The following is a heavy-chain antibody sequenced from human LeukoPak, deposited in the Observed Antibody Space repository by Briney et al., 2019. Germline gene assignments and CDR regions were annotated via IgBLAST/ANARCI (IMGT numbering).Heavy chain of an antibody. CDR3: AXXXXLDRXSMIVVVRAPFDY. D-gene: IGHD3-22*01. CDR1: GFTFSSYS. Sequence: GGSLRLSCAASGFTFSSYSMNWVRQAPGKGLEWVSSXXXSSXYIYXADSVXGRFTISRDNAKNSLYLQMNSLRVEDTAVYYCAXXXXLDRXSMIVVVRAPFDYWGQGTLVTVSS. J-gene: IGHJ4*02. V-gene: IGHV3-21*06. CDR2: XXXSSXYI.